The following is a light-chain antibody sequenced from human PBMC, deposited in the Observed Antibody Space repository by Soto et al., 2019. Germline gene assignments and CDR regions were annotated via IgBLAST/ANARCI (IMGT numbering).Light chain of an antibody. CDR1: QSVSSN. CDR2: GAS. Sequence: EIVMTQSPATLSVSPGERATLSCRASQSVSSNLAWYQQKPGRAPRLLIYGASSRATGIPDRFSGSGSGTDFTLSISRLEPEDFAVYYCQQYSSLWTFGQGTKVDIK. CDR3: QQYSSLWT. V-gene: IGKV3D-15*01. J-gene: IGKJ1*01.